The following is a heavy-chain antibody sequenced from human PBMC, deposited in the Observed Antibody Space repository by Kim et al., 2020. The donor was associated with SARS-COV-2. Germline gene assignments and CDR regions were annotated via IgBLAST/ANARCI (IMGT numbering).Heavy chain of an antibody. CDR2: ISTRGESI. CDR3: ARSGNGYNAFGI. V-gene: IGHV3-11*01. CDR1: GLSFSDSY. Sequence: GGSLRLSCAASGLSFSDSYMNWVRQAPGKGLEWLSFISTRGESIFYADSVEGRFTISRDNAKNSLYLQMQYLSDEDTAVYYCARSGNGYNAFGIWGQG. D-gene: IGHD2-21*01. J-gene: IGHJ4*02.